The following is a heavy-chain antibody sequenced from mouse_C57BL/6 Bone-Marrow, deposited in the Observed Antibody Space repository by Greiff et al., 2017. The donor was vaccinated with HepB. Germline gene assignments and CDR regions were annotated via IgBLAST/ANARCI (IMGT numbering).Heavy chain of an antibody. D-gene: IGHD2-1*01. V-gene: IGHV1-81*01. CDR1: GYTFTSYG. Sequence: QVQLQQSGAELARPGASVKLSCKASGYTFTSYGVSWVKQRTGQGLEWIGEIYPRSGNTYYNEKFKGKATLTADKSSSTAYMEHRSLTSEDAAVYYCARRDGNYGNAMDYWGQGTSVTVSS. CDR3: ARRDGNYGNAMDY. CDR2: IYPRSGNT. J-gene: IGHJ4*01.